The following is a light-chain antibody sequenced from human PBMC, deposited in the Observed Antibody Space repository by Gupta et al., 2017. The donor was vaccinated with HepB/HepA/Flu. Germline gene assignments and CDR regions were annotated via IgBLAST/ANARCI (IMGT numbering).Light chain of an antibody. CDR2: EVN. Sequence: QSALAQPASVSGSPGQSITISCTGTGSDVGNYNLVPWYQQHPGKAPKLIIYEVNKRPSGVADRFSGPKSGNTASLTISRLQAEDEADYYCCSYAGSTIFYVFGAGTEVTVL. J-gene: IGLJ1*01. CDR1: GSDVGNYNL. V-gene: IGLV2-23*02. CDR3: CSYAGSTIFYV.